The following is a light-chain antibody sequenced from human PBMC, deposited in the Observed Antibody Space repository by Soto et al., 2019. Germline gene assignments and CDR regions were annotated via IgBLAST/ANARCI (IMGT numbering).Light chain of an antibody. CDR1: QSIYTK. CDR2: DAS. CDR3: QQYAGSLYP. V-gene: IGKV3-20*01. J-gene: IGKJ2*01. Sequence: EVLLTKSPGTLSLSPGEGATLSCRASQSIYTKLAWYQKKSGQAPRLLIYDASTRAYGIPDRFSGSGSGTDFSLTISRLEPEDFAVYYCQQYAGSLYPFAQGTKV.